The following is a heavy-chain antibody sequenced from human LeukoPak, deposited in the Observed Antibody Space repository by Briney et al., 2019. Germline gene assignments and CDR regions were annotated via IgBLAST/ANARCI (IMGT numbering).Heavy chain of an antibody. Sequence: SETLSLTCTVSGASISSGSYYWSWICQHPGKGLEWIGYIYYSGSTYYNPSLKSRVTISIDTSKNQFSLKLTSVTAADTAVYYCARENSAVGRDYYYGMDVWGQGTTVTVSS. CDR2: IYYSGST. V-gene: IGHV4-31*03. D-gene: IGHD6-13*01. J-gene: IGHJ6*02. CDR3: ARENSAVGRDYYYGMDV. CDR1: GASISSGSYY.